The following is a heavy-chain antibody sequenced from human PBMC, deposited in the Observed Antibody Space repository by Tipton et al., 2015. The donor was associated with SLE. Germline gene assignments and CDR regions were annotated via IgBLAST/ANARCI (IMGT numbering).Heavy chain of an antibody. D-gene: IGHD4-23*01. CDR3: ARAEAYGGNSEVDY. J-gene: IGHJ4*02. CDR2: ISGGAGST. Sequence: GSLRLSCAASGFTFSSYAMSRVRQAPGKGLEWVSTISGGAGSTYYADSVKGRFTISRDNSKNTLYLQMNSLRAEDTAVYYCARAEAYGGNSEVDYWGQGTLVTVSS. V-gene: IGHV3-23*01. CDR1: GFTFSSYA.